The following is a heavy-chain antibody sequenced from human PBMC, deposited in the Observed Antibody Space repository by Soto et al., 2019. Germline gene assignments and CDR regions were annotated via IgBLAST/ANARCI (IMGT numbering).Heavy chain of an antibody. J-gene: IGHJ3*02. CDR2: ISGSGGST. V-gene: IGHV3-23*01. CDR3: AKAPLRDIVVVPAAMSHAFDI. CDR1: GFTFSSYA. Sequence: GGSLRLSCAASGFTFSSYAMSWVRQAPGKGLEWVSAISGSGGSTYYADSVKGRFTISRDNSKNTLYLQMNSLRAEDTAVYYCAKAPLRDIVVVPAAMSHAFDIWGQGTMVTVSS. D-gene: IGHD2-2*01.